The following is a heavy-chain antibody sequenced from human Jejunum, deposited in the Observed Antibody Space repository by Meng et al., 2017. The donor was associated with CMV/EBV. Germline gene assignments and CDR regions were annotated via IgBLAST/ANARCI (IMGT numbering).Heavy chain of an antibody. CDR1: GFTFSSFW. CDR3: ARGRVPVGAALNY. D-gene: IGHD1-26*01. V-gene: IGHV3-7*01. Sequence: ASGFTFSSFWMSWVRQAPGKGLEWVANIKQDGSEKYYVASVKGRFTISRDNAKNSLYLQMNSLRAEDTAVYYCARGRVPVGAALNYWGQGTLVTVSS. J-gene: IGHJ4*02. CDR2: IKQDGSEK.